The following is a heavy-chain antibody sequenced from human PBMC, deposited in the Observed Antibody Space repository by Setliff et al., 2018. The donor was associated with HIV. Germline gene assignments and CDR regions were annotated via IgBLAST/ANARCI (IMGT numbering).Heavy chain of an antibody. J-gene: IGHJ4*02. Sequence: ASETLSLTCAVYGWSFSGYFCSWIRQPPGKGLEWIGEINHSGSTNYNPSLKSRVTISVDTSKNQFSLKLSSVTAADTAVYYCARDFKKGLLPSYFDYWGQGSPVTVSS. V-gene: IGHV4-34*01. D-gene: IGHD3-3*01. CDR2: INHSGST. CDR3: ARDFKKGLLPSYFDY. CDR1: GWSFSGYF.